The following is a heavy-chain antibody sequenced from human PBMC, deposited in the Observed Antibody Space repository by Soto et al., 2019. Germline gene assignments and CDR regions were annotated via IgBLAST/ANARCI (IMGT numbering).Heavy chain of an antibody. J-gene: IGHJ6*02. CDR1: GFTFSSYW. CDR3: AREKGVVVIPYYYYGMDV. CDR2: INSDGSST. V-gene: IGHV3-74*01. D-gene: IGHD3-22*01. Sequence: VQLVESGGGLVQPGGSLRLSCAASGFTFSSYWMHWVRQAPGKGLVWVSRINSDGSSTSYADSVKGRFTISRDNAKNTLYLQMNSLRAEDTAVYYCAREKGVVVIPYYYYGMDVWGQGTTVTVSS.